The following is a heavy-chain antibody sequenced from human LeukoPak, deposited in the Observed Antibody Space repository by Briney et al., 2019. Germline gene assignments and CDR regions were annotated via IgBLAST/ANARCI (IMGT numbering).Heavy chain of an antibody. CDR3: ARSYLSGTYYDWFDP. V-gene: IGHV4-4*07. D-gene: IGHD1-26*01. CDR2: IYASGST. Sequence: SETLSLTCTVSGGSISVDYWNWIRQPAGKGLEWIGRIYASGSTNYNPSLRSRVTISVDKSKNQFSLKLTSATATDTAVYYCARSYLSGTYYDWFDPWGQGTLVTVSS. CDR1: GGSISVDY. J-gene: IGHJ5*02.